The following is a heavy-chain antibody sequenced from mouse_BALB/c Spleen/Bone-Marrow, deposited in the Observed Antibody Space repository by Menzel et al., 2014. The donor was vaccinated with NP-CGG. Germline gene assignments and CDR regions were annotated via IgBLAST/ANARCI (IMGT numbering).Heavy chain of an antibody. Sequence: VQLVESGAELVKPGASVKLSCKASGYTFXSYWMHWVKQRPGQGLEWIGEINPSNGRTNYNEKFKSKATLTVDKSSSTAYMQLSSLTSEDSAVYYCARCYYGNYFDYWGQGTTLTVSS. CDR3: ARCYYGNYFDY. CDR1: GYTFXSYW. J-gene: IGHJ2*01. D-gene: IGHD2-1*01. CDR2: INPSNGRT. V-gene: IGHV1S81*02.